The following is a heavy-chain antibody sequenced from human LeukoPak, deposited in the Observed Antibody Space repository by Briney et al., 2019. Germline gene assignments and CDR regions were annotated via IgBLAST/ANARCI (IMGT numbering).Heavy chain of an antibody. CDR2: INHSGST. V-gene: IGHV4-34*01. J-gene: IGHJ3*02. CDR1: GGSFSGYY. D-gene: IGHD3-16*01. Sequence: SETLSLTCAVYGGSFSGYYWSWIRQPPGKGLEWIGEINHSGSTNYNPSLKSRVTISVDTSKNQFSLKLSSVTAADTAVYYCARDRRDWGAFDIWGQGTMVTVSS. CDR3: ARDRRDWGAFDI.